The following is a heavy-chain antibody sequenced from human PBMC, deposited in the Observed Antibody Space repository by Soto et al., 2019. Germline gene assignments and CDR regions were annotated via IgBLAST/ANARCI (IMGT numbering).Heavy chain of an antibody. CDR2: ISSSSSYI. J-gene: IGHJ4*02. Sequence: GGSLRLSCAASGFTFSSYSMNWVRQAPGKGLEWVSSISSSSSYIYYADSVKGRFTISRDNAKNSLYLQMNSLRAEDTAVYYCARDGTSSASFDYWGQGALVTVSS. D-gene: IGHD2-2*01. V-gene: IGHV3-21*01. CDR1: GFTFSSYS. CDR3: ARDGTSSASFDY.